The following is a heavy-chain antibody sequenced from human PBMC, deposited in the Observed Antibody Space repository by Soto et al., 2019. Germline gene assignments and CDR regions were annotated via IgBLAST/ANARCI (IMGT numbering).Heavy chain of an antibody. CDR3: ARPMRADWGSYYFDY. D-gene: IGHD7-27*01. CDR1: GFTFSSYG. J-gene: IGHJ4*02. CDR2: IWYDGSNK. V-gene: IGHV3-33*01. Sequence: QVQLVESGGGVVQPGRSLRLSCAASGFTFSSYGMHWVRQAPGKGLEWVAVIWYDGSNKYYADSVKGRFTISRDNSKNTLYLQMNSLRADDTAVYYCARPMRADWGSYYFDYWGQGTLVTVSS.